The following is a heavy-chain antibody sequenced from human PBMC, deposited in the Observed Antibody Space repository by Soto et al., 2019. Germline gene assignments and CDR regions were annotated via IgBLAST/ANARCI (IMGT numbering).Heavy chain of an antibody. Sequence: TLSLTCTVSGGSISSGGYYWSWIRQHPGKGPEWIGYIYYSGSTYYNPSLKSRVTISVDTSKNQFSLKLSSVTAADTAVYYCARAKKGIAAAENWFDPWGQGTLVTVSS. V-gene: IGHV4-31*03. CDR3: ARAKKGIAAAENWFDP. CDR1: GGSISSGGYY. D-gene: IGHD6-13*01. CDR2: IYYSGST. J-gene: IGHJ5*02.